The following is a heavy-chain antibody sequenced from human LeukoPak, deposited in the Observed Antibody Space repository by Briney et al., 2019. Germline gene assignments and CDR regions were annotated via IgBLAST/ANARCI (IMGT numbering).Heavy chain of an antibody. V-gene: IGHV3-30*02. CDR3: AKVGQDYVDHYFFDS. CDR1: GFTFRRFA. Sequence: PGGSLRLTCAASGFTFRRFAMDWVRQAPGKGPEWVAFIRFDGSKDYYADSVKGRFTISRDNAKNTLYLQMNSLRVEDTAVYFCAKVGQDYVDHYFFDSWGQGTLVTVSS. D-gene: IGHD4-17*01. CDR2: IRFDGSKD. J-gene: IGHJ4*02.